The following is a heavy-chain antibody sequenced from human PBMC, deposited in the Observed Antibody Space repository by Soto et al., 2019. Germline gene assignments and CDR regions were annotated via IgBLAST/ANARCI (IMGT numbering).Heavy chain of an antibody. CDR1: GGSFSNYA. CDR3: ARDRGYDSSGSFVFDY. CDR2: IIPIFGTT. V-gene: IGHV1-69*13. J-gene: IGHJ4*02. D-gene: IGHD3-22*01. Sequence: SVKVSCKASGGSFSNYAITWVRQAPGQGLEWMGGIIPIFGTTNYAQKFQGRVTITADESTNTVYMELSSLRSEDTAVYYCARDRGYDSSGSFVFDYWGQGTLVTVSS.